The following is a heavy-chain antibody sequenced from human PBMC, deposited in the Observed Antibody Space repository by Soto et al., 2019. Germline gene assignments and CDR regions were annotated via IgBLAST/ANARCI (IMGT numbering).Heavy chain of an antibody. Sequence: QVQLQQWGAGLLKPSETLSLTCAVYGGSFSGYYWSWIRQPPGKGLEWIGEINHSGSTNYNPSLKSRVTISVATSKNQFSLKLSSVTAADTAVYYCARMPRLSITMVRGVPWGQGTLVTVSS. V-gene: IGHV4-34*01. CDR3: ARMPRLSITMVRGVP. CDR1: GGSFSGYY. J-gene: IGHJ1*01. CDR2: INHSGST. D-gene: IGHD3-10*01.